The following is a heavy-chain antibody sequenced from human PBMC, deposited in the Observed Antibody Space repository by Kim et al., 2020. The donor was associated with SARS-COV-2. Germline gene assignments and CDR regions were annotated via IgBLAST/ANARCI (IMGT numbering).Heavy chain of an antibody. Sequence: SETLSLTCAVYGGSFSGYYWSWIRQPPGKGLEWIGEINHSGSTNYNPSLKSRVTISVDTSKNQFSLKLSSVTAADTAVYYCARGRRFDYWGQGTLVTVSS. J-gene: IGHJ4*02. CDR2: INHSGST. V-gene: IGHV4-34*01. CDR3: ARGRRFDY. CDR1: GGSFSGYY.